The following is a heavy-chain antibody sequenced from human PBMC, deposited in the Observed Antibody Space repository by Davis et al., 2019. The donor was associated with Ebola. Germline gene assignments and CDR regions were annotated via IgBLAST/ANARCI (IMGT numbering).Heavy chain of an antibody. CDR2: ISGSGGST. D-gene: IGHD1-7*01. CDR3: AKGTTLHFDY. Sequence: GGSLRLSCAASGLTFRSYAMSWVRQAPGKGLEWVSAISGSGGSTYYADSVKGRFTISRDNSKNTLYLQMNSLRAEDTAVYYCAKGTTLHFDYWGQGTLVTVSS. V-gene: IGHV3-23*01. CDR1: GLTFRSYA. J-gene: IGHJ4*02.